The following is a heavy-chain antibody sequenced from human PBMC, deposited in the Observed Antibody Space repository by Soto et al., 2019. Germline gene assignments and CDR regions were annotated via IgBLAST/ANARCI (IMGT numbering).Heavy chain of an antibody. CDR3: ARLPIDSSGYPDY. J-gene: IGHJ4*02. CDR2: IYPDDSDT. D-gene: IGHD3-22*01. V-gene: IGHV5-51*01. CDR1: GYTFTKYW. Sequence: GESLKISCQASGYTFTKYWVGWVRQMPGKGLEWMGIIYPDDSDTRYSPSFQGHVTISADKSISTAYLQWSSLKASDTAMYYCARLPIDSSGYPDYWGQGTLVTVSS.